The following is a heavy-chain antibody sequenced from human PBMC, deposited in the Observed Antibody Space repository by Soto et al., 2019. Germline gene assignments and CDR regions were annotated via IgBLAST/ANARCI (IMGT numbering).Heavy chain of an antibody. CDR1: GGTFSSYA. CDR3: ARDSGYGSGSYFTIDY. J-gene: IGHJ4*02. Sequence: ASVKVSCKASGGTFSSYAISWVRQAPGQGLEWMGGIIPIFGTANYAQKFQGRVTITADESTSTAYMELGSLRSEDTAVYYCARDSGYGSGSYFTIDYWGQGTLVTVSS. V-gene: IGHV1-69*13. CDR2: IIPIFGTA. D-gene: IGHD3-10*01.